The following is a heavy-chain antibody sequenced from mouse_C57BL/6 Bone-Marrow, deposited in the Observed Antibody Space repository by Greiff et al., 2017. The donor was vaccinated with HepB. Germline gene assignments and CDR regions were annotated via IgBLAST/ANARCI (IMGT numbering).Heavy chain of an antibody. D-gene: IGHD2-4*01. V-gene: IGHV1-81*01. CDR1: GYTFTSYG. CDR2: IYPRSGNT. Sequence: VQRVESGAELARPGASVKLSCKASGYTFTSYGISWVKQRTGQGLEWIGEIYPRSGNTYYNEKFKGKATLTADKSSSTAYMELRSLTSEDSAVYFCARQAYYYDYEGPFSYWGQGTLVTVSA. J-gene: IGHJ3*01. CDR3: ARQAYYYDYEGPFSY.